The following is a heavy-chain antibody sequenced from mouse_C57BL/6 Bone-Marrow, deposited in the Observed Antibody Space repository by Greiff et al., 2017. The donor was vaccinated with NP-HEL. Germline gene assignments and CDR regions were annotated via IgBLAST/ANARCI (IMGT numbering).Heavy chain of an antibody. CDR2: INPNNGGT. V-gene: IGHV1-26*01. CDR1: GYTFTDYY. D-gene: IGHD1-1*01. J-gene: IGHJ3*01. CDR3: AKTYGSSYSAWFAY. Sequence: EVKLQQSGPELVKPGASVKISCKASGYTFTDYYMNWVKQSHGKSLEWIGDINPNNGGTSYNQKFKGKATLTVDKSSSTAYMELRSLTSEDSAVYYCAKTYGSSYSAWFAYWGQGTLVTVSA.